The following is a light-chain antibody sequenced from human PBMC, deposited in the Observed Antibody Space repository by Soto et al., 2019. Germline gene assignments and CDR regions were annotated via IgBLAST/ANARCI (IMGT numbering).Light chain of an antibody. CDR3: CSYAGSYSLV. J-gene: IGLJ3*02. CDR1: SSDVGAYNY. V-gene: IGLV2-11*01. CDR2: DVT. Sequence: QSALAQPRSVSGSPGQSVTISCTGTSSDVGAYNYVSWYQHHPGKGPKLMIYDVTKRPSGVPDRFSGSKSGNTSSLTISGLEAEEEADYCCCSYAGSYSLVFGGGTQLTVL.